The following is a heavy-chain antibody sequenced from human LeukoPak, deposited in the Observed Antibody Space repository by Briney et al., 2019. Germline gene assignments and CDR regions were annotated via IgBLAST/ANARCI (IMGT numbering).Heavy chain of an antibody. V-gene: IGHV3-48*02. D-gene: IGHD3-10*01. Sequence: GGSLRLSCAASGFTFSTYSMNWVRQAPGKGLEWVSYIRSSGDTINYADSVKGRFTISRDNAKNLLFLQMNRLRDEDTAVYYCARDGGSWGQGTLATVSS. J-gene: IGHJ1*01. CDR1: GFTFSTYS. CDR3: ARDGGS. CDR2: IRSSGDTI.